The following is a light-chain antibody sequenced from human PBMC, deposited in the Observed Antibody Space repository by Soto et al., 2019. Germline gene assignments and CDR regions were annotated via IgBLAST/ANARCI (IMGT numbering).Light chain of an antibody. V-gene: IGKV3-15*01. J-gene: IGKJ5*01. CDR2: GAS. Sequence: EIVITQSPDTLYVSPGEGATLSCRASQSVRTKLAWYQQKAGQAPRLLIYGASTRATGIPARFSGSGSGTELTLTISSLQSEDFAVYYCQQYNNWPPITFGQGTRLEIK. CDR3: QQYNNWPPIT. CDR1: QSVRTK.